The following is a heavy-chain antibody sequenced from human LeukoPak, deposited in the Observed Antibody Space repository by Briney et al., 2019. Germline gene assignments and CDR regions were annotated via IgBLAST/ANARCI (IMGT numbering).Heavy chain of an antibody. CDR2: ISAYNGNT. CDR1: GYTFTSYG. CDR3: ARVPQTKYGSGTFLPWFDP. D-gene: IGHD3-10*01. V-gene: IGHV1-18*01. J-gene: IGHJ5*02. Sequence: GASVKVSCKASGYTFTSYGISWVRQAPGQGLEWMGWISAYNGNTNYAQKLQGRVIMTTDTSTSTAYMELRSLRSDDTAVYYCARVPQTKYGSGTFLPWFDPWGQGTLVTVSS.